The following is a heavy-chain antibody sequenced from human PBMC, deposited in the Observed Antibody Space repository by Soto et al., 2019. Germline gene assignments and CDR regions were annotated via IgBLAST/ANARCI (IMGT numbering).Heavy chain of an antibody. J-gene: IGHJ3*02. D-gene: IGHD3-10*01. Sequence: EVQLVESGGGLVQPGGSLRLSCAASGFTFSSYWMSWVRQAPGKGLEWVANIKQDGSEKYYVDSVKGRFTISRDNAKNSLYLQMNSLRAEDTAVYYCARAGLWFGEWHAFDIWGQGTMVTVSS. CDR3: ARAGLWFGEWHAFDI. CDR2: IKQDGSEK. CDR1: GFTFSSYW. V-gene: IGHV3-7*03.